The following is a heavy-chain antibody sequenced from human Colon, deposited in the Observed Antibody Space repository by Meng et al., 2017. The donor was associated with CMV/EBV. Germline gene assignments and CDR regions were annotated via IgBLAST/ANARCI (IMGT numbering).Heavy chain of an antibody. V-gene: IGHV3-15*01. CDR1: GFTFNTAW. J-gene: IGHJ4*02. D-gene: IGHD6-13*01. CDR2: IKSESDGGTI. Sequence: AASGFTFNTAWISWVRQAPGKGLEWVGRIKSESDGGTIDYAAPVKDRFTILRDDSKNTLYLQMNSLKIEDTAVYFCTKEHWAAGFYWGQGALVTVSS. CDR3: TKEHWAAGFY.